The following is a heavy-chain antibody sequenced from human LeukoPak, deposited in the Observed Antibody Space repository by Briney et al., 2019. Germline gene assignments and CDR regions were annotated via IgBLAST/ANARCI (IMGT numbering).Heavy chain of an antibody. D-gene: IGHD6-13*01. V-gene: IGHV6-1*01. CDR3: ASVPLGTLAAAGTGSVWFDP. J-gene: IGHJ5*02. CDR2: TYYRSKWYN. CDR1: GDSVSSNSAA. Sequence: SQTLSLTCAISGDSVSSNSAAWNWIRQSPSRGLEWLGRTYYRSKWYNDYAVSVKSRITINPDTSKNQFSLQLNSVTPEDTAVYYCASVPLGTLAAAGTGSVWFDPWGQGTLVTVSS.